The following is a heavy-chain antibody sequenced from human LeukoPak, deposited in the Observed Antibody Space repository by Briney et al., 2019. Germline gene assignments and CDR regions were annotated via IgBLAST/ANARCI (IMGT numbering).Heavy chain of an antibody. CDR3: TRDRDWFDP. V-gene: IGHV4-61*02. CDR1: GGSISSGSYY. Sequence: SETLSLTCTVSGGSISSGSYYWSWIRQPAGKGLEWIGRIYTSGSTNYNPSLKSRVTISVDTSKNQFSLKLSSVTAADTAGYYWTRDRDWFDPWGEGTLVTVSS. J-gene: IGHJ5*02. CDR2: IYTSGST.